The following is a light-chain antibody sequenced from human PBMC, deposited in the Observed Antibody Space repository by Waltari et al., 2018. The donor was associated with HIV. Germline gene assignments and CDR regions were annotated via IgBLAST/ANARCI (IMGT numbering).Light chain of an antibody. CDR1: QTISSH. V-gene: IGKV1-39*01. CDR2: AAS. J-gene: IGKJ2*01. Sequence: DIQMTQSPSSLSASLGERINITCRASQTISSHLNWYQQKPGEAPKVLIYAASSLRSDVPSRFSGSGSGTEFTLTISSLQLEDFATYFCQQSYSSPNNFGQGT. CDR3: QQSYSSPNN.